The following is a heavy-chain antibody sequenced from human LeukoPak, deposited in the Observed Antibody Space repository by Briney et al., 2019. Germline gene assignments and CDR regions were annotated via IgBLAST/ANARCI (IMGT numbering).Heavy chain of an antibody. D-gene: IGHD6-13*01. V-gene: IGHV3-23*01. CDR2: IGGSGGDT. CDR1: GFTFRSYA. J-gene: IGHJ4*02. Sequence: GGSLRLSCAASGFTFRSYAMSWVRQAPGKGLEWVSTIGGSGGDTYYADSVKGRFTISRDNFKNTLYLQMNSLRAEDTAVYYCASSSPVSIPFDYWGQGTLVTVSS. CDR3: ASSSPVSIPFDY.